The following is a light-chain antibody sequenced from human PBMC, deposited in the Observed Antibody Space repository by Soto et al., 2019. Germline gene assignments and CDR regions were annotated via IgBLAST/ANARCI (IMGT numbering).Light chain of an antibody. V-gene: IGLV2-14*01. J-gene: IGLJ1*01. CDR1: ISDIDTYNY. Sequence: QSLLTQAASVSGSPGQSITISCTGTISDIDTYNYVSWYQQHPGKAPKLIIYEVTNRPSGVSNRFSGSKSGDTASLTISGLRAEDEADYYCRSYTSSTDYVFGTGTKVTV. CDR2: EVT. CDR3: RSYTSSTDYV.